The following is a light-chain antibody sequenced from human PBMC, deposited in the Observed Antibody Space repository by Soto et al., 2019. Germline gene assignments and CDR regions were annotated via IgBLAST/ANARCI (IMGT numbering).Light chain of an antibody. Sequence: IQLTQSPSSLSASVGDIVTITCRASQGISSYLAWYQQKPGKAPKLLIKAASRLQTGVPSRFSGSGSGTDFTLTISGLQPDDFATYYCQQLNIDSYPITFCQGTRLEL. CDR3: QQLNIDSYPIT. J-gene: IGKJ5*01. V-gene: IGKV1-9*01. CDR1: QGISSY. CDR2: AAS.